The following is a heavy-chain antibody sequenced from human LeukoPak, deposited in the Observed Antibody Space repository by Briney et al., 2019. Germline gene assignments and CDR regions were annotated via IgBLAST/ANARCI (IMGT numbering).Heavy chain of an antibody. CDR3: TRESGAFSPFGF. CDR2: VHLNGAT. V-gene: IGHV4-4*02. Sequence: TSETLSLTCAVSGGSIMTTNWWSWVRQPPGKGLEWIGEVHLNGATNYNPSLESRVSMSIDTSKNQMSLKLTSVTAADTAIYYCTRESGAFSPFGFWGQGTLVTVS. D-gene: IGHD1-26*01. CDR1: GGSIMTTNW. J-gene: IGHJ4*02.